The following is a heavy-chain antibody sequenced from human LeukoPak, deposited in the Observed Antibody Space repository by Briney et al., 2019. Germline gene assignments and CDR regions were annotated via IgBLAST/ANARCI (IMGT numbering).Heavy chain of an antibody. CDR1: GGSISSSSYY. D-gene: IGHD3-10*01. V-gene: IGHV4-39*07. J-gene: IGHJ5*02. Sequence: SETLSLTCTVPGGSISSSSYYWGWIRQPPGKGLEWIGSIYYSGSTYYNPSLKSRVTISVDTSKNQFSLKLSSVTAADTAVYYCARDAYHRPKGRGHTTTGVDPWGQGTLVTVSP. CDR3: ARDAYHRPKGRGHTTTGVDP. CDR2: IYYSGST.